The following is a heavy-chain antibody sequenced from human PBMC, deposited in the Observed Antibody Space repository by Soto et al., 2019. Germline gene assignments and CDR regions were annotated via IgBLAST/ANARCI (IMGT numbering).Heavy chain of an antibody. CDR2: IYYSGST. J-gene: IGHJ6*02. Sequence: KTSETLSLTCTVSGGSVSSGSYYWSWIRQPPGKGLEWIGYIYYSGSTNYNPSLKSRVTISVDTSKNQFSLKLSSVTAADTAVYYCASSYSYGSLDGMDVWGQGTTVTVSS. V-gene: IGHV4-61*01. CDR1: GGSVSSGSYY. CDR3: ASSYSYGSLDGMDV. D-gene: IGHD5-18*01.